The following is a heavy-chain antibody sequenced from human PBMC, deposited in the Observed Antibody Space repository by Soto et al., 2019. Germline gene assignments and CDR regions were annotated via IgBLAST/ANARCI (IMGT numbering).Heavy chain of an antibody. V-gene: IGHV3-21*01. CDR2: ISSSGTYI. Sequence: PGGSLRLSFAPSGFTFSSSAISWFRHTPVKGLEWVSSISSSGTYIYYADSVKGRFAISRDNANNVMYLQMDTLRAEDTAVYYCVRAGHVFDVHYYGMDLWGQGTTVTVSS. D-gene: IGHD3-10*01. J-gene: IGHJ6*02. CDR3: VRAGHVFDVHYYGMDL. CDR1: GFTFSSSA.